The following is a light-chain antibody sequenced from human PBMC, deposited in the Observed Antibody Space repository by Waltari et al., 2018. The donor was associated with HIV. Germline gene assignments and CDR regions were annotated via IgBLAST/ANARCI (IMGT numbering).Light chain of an antibody. CDR3: QQYNNWPRT. Sequence: VMTQSPATVSVSPGERATLSCRASQSIGTQLVWYQKRPGHSPRPLIYGASTRATGISARFSGSGSGTEFTLTISSLQSEDSAIYYCQQYNNWPRTFGQGTKVEIK. CDR1: QSIGTQ. V-gene: IGKV3-15*01. CDR2: GAS. J-gene: IGKJ1*01.